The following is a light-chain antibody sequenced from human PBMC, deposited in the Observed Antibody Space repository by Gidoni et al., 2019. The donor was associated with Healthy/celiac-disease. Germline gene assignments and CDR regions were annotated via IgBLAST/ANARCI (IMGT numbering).Light chain of an antibody. CDR3: QQSYSTPST. V-gene: IGKV1-39*01. Sequence: DIQMTQSPSSLSASVGDRVTITCRASQSISSDVNWYQQKPGKAPKLLIYAASSLQSGVPSRFSGSGSGTEFTLTISSLQPEDFATYYCQQSYSTPSTFGQGTRLEIK. CDR1: QSISSD. J-gene: IGKJ5*01. CDR2: AAS.